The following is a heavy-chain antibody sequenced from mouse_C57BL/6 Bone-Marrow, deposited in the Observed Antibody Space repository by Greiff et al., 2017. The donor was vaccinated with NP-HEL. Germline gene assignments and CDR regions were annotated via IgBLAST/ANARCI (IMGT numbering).Heavy chain of an antibody. Sequence: VQLKESGAELVRPGASVKLSCTASGFNIKDAYMHWVKQRPEQGLEWIGWIDPENGDTEYASKFQGKATITADTSSNTAYLQLSSLTSEDTAVYYCTTGVLRRGYFDVWGTGTTVTVSS. D-gene: IGHD1-2*01. V-gene: IGHV14-4*01. CDR1: GFNIKDAY. CDR2: IDPENGDT. CDR3: TTGVLRRGYFDV. J-gene: IGHJ1*03.